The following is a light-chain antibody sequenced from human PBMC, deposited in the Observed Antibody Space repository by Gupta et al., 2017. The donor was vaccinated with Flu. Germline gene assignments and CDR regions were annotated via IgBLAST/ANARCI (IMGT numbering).Light chain of an antibody. V-gene: IGLV2-18*01. CDR2: EVT. CDR3: SLYTSSSTVV. CDR1: SSDVGSYNR. Sequence: QSALTQPPSVSGSPGQSVTISCTGTSSDVGSYNRVAWYQQPPGTAPKLMSYEVTYRLSGVPDRCSGSKSGNTASRTIAGLQAEDEADYYCSLYTSSSTVVFGGGTKLTVL. J-gene: IGLJ2*01.